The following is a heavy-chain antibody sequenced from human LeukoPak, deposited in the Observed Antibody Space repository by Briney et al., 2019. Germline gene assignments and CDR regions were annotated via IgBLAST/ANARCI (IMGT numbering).Heavy chain of an antibody. CDR3: ARPRYDFWSGYYRSQNFDY. D-gene: IGHD3-3*01. CDR1: GYSFTSYW. V-gene: IGHV5-51*01. J-gene: IGHJ4*02. CDR2: IYPGDSDT. Sequence: GESLKISCKGSGYSFTSYWIGWVRQMPGKGLEWMGIIYPGDSDTRYSPSFQGQVTISADKSISTAYLQWSSLKASDTAMYYCARPRYDFWSGYYRSQNFDYWGQGTLVTVSS.